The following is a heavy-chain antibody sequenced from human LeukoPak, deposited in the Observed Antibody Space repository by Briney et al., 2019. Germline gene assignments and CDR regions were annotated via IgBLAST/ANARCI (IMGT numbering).Heavy chain of an antibody. CDR2: ISSSGSYI. Sequence: GGSLRLSCAASRFTFSSYSMNWVRQAPGKGLEWVSSISSSGSYIYYADSVKGRFTISRDNAKNSLYLQMNSLRAEDTAVYYCAELGITMIGGVWGKGTTVTISS. CDR1: RFTFSSYS. V-gene: IGHV3-21*01. D-gene: IGHD3-10*02. J-gene: IGHJ6*04. CDR3: AELGITMIGGV.